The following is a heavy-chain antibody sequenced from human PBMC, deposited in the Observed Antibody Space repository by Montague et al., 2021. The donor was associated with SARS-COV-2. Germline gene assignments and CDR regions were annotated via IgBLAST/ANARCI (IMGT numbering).Heavy chain of an antibody. V-gene: IGHV4-59*01. CDR3: AREGLHNWFDP. Sequence: SETLSLTCTVSNGSINSYYWSWVRQHPGKRLEWIGYIYYRGSTNYNPSLESRVTMSIDTSKNQFSLKLRSVTAADTAVYFCAREGLHNWFDPWGQGTLVIVSS. J-gene: IGHJ5*02. CDR2: IYYRGST. CDR1: NGSINSYY.